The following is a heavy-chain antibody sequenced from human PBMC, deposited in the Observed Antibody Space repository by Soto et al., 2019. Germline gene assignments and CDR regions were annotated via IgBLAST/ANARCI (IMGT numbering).Heavy chain of an antibody. D-gene: IGHD3-10*01. CDR3: SRRGPPYSGSGSHGGCMDF. CDR2: SNHRGST. J-gene: IGHJ4*02. Sequence: QVQLQQWGAGLLKPSGTLSLTCAVHGGSFSGYFWTWIRQPPGKGLEWIGESNHRGSTNYNPSLTSRVTTSGDTSQSQFSLKLSSVTAADAAVYYWSRRGPPYSGSGSHGGCMDFWGQGALVSVSS. CDR1: GGSFSGYF. V-gene: IGHV4-34*02.